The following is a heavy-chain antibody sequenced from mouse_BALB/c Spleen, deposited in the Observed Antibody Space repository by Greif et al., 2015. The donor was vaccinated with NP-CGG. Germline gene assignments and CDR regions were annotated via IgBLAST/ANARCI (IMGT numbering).Heavy chain of an antibody. V-gene: IGHV5-15*02. J-gene: IGHJ3*01. CDR1: GFTFSDYG. D-gene: IGHD2-14*01. Sequence: EVMLVESGGGLVQPGGSRKLSCAASGFTFSDYGMAWVRQAPGKGPEWVAFISNLAYSIYYADTVTGRFTISRENAKNTLYLEMSSLRSEDTAMYYCARGYYRYDEGTWFAYWGQGTLVTVSA. CDR3: ARGYYRYDEGTWFAY. CDR2: ISNLAYSI.